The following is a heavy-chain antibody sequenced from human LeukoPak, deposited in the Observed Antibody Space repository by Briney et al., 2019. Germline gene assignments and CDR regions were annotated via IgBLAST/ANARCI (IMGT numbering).Heavy chain of an antibody. CDR2: INTNTGNP. J-gene: IGHJ6*02. V-gene: IGHV7-4-1*02. CDR3: ARDYPSYYYYGMDV. Sequence: ASVKVSCKASGYTFTSYAMNWVRQAPGQGLEWMGWINTNTGNPTYAQGFTGRFVISLDTSVSTAYLQISSLKAEDTAVYYCARDYPSYYYYGMDVWGQGTTVTVSS. CDR1: GYTFTSYA.